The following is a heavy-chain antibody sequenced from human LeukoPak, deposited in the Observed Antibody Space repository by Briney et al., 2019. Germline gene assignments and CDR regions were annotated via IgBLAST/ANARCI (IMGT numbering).Heavy chain of an antibody. CDR2: ISWDGGST. D-gene: IGHD5-18*01. V-gene: IGHV3-43D*03. Sequence: GGSLRLSSAASGFTFSTYAMHRVRQAPGKGLEWVSLISWDGGSTYYADSVKGRFTISRDNSKNTLYLQSNRLRAEDTAVYYCAKGEGGYRYEIFDYWGQGTLVTVSS. J-gene: IGHJ4*02. CDR3: AKGEGGYRYEIFDY. CDR1: GFTFSTYA.